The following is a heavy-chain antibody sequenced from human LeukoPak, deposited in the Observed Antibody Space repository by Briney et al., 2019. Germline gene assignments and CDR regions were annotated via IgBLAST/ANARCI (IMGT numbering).Heavy chain of an antibody. D-gene: IGHD1-26*01. CDR1: GFTFSSYA. J-gene: IGHJ3*02. CDR2: ISGSGGST. V-gene: IGHV3-23*01. Sequence: GGSLRLSCAASGFTFSSYAMSWVRQAPGKGLEWVSAISGSGGSTYYADSVKGRFTISRDNSKNTLYLQMNSLRAEDTAVYYCARVSSYTGAFDIWGQGTMVTVSS. CDR3: ARVSSYTGAFDI.